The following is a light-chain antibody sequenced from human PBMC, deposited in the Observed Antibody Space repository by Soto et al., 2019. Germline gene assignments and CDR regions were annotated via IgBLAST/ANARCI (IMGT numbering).Light chain of an antibody. CDR2: GAS. Sequence: EIVMTQSPATLSVSPGERATLSCRASQSVNSNLAWYQQKPGQAPRLLIYGASTRATGIPARFSGSRSGTEFTLTISSLQSEDFVVYYCQQYNNWPFTFGPGTKVDIK. J-gene: IGKJ3*01. V-gene: IGKV3-15*01. CDR3: QQYNNWPFT. CDR1: QSVNSN.